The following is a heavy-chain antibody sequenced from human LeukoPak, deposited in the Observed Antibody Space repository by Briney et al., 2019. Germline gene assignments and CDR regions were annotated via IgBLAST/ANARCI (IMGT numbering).Heavy chain of an antibody. J-gene: IGHJ6*03. CDR3: ARAGSGYDSTSHYFYYMDV. CDR2: IKESGSEK. V-gene: IGHV3-7*01. CDR1: GFPFNDAW. D-gene: IGHD5-12*01. Sequence: GSLGPLFAAPGFPFNDAWMTLVRQGPGEGVGGGGKIKESGSEKYYVESVKGRFTISRDNAKNSLYLQMNSLRAEDTAVYYCARAGSGYDSTSHYFYYMDVWGKGTTVTVSS.